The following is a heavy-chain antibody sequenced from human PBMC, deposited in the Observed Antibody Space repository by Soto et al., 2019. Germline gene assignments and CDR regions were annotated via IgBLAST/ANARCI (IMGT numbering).Heavy chain of an antibody. CDR1: GDTFAFHS. CDR3: ATSYGSGYRACDS. D-gene: IGHD3-10*01. V-gene: IGHV1-69*02. CDR2: INPILSMS. Sequence: QVQLVQSGAEVKRPGSSVKVSCKASGDTFAFHSINWVRQAPGLGLEWMGRINPILSMSNYAQRFLGRLTMPADKSTHTAYMGLCSVRSEDSAIYYCATSYGSGYRACDSWCQGALVTVSS. J-gene: IGHJ4*02.